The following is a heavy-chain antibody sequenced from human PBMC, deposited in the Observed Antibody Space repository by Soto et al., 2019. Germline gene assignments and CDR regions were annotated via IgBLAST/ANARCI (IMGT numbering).Heavy chain of an antibody. CDR1: GGSISSGGYY. D-gene: IGHD3-10*01. CDR2: IYYSGST. CDR3: AREPVI. Sequence: HVQLQESGPGLVKPSQTLSITCTVSGGSISSGGYYWSWIRQHPGKGMKWIGYIYYSGSTYYNPSPKSRCTITVDTSKNQFSLKLSSVAAADTAVYYCAREPVIWGQGTLVTVSS. V-gene: IGHV4-31*03. J-gene: IGHJ4*02.